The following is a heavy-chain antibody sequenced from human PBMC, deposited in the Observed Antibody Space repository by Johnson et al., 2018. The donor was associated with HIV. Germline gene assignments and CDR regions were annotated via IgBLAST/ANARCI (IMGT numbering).Heavy chain of an antibody. V-gene: IGHV3-30*04. CDR2: ISYDGSNK. Sequence: QMQLVESRGGVVQPGRSLRLSCAASGFTFSSYAMHWVRQAPGKGLEWVAVISYDGSNKYYADSVKGRFTISRDNSKNTLYLQMNSLRAEDTAVYYCSRGVTGDSYGTWGQGTMVTISS. CDR3: SRGVTGDSYGT. D-gene: IGHD5-18*01. CDR1: GFTFSSYA. J-gene: IGHJ3*01.